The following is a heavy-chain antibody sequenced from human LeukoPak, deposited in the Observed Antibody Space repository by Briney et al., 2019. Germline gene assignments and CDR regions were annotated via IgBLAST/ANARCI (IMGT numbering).Heavy chain of an antibody. CDR3: ARPRDSGYDSNGMDV. CDR2: INAGNGNT. D-gene: IGHD5-12*01. Sequence: ASVKVSCKASGYTFTSYAMHWVRQAPGQRLEWMGWINAGNGNTKYSQKFQGRVTITRDTSASTAYMELRSLRSEDTAVYYCARPRDSGYDSNGMDVWGQGTTVTVSS. J-gene: IGHJ6*02. V-gene: IGHV1-3*01. CDR1: GYTFTSYA.